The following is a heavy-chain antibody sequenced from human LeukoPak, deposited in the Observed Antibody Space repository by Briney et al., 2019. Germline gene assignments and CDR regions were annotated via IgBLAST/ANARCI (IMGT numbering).Heavy chain of an antibody. CDR1: GGTFSSYA. CDR3: ARVRDGYSDY. D-gene: IGHD5-24*01. Sequence: SVKVSCKASGGTFSSYAISWVRQAPGQGLEWMGRIIPILGIANYAQKFQGRVTITADESTGTAYMELSSLRSEDTAVYYCARVRDGYSDYWGQGTLVTVSS. CDR2: IIPILGIA. V-gene: IGHV1-69*04. J-gene: IGHJ4*02.